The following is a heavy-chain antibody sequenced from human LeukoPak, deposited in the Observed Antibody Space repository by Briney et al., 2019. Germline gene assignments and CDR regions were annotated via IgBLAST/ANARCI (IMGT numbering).Heavy chain of an antibody. Sequence: GGSLRLSCAASGFTFSSYTMNWARQAPGKGLQWVSSISSSSSLIYYADSVKGRFTISRDNAKNSLYLQMNSLRVEDTAVYYCAADPRITMVRGVIVAGDCWGQGTLVTVSS. CDR2: ISSSSSLI. V-gene: IGHV3-21*01. CDR3: AADPRITMVRGVIVAGDC. D-gene: IGHD3-10*01. CDR1: GFTFSSYT. J-gene: IGHJ4*02.